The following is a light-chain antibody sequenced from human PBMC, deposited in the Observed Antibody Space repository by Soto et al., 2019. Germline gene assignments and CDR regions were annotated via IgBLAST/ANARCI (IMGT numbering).Light chain of an antibody. J-gene: IGLJ1*01. V-gene: IGLV2-14*01. CDR2: EVT. CDR1: SSDVGGFNY. CDR3: VSYTASSPYV. Sequence: QSVLTQPASVSGSPGQSIAISCTGTSSDVGGFNYVSWYQRHAGKAPKFMMYEVTSRPSGVSDRFSGSKSGNTASLTISGLQAQDEADYDCVSYTASSPYVFVTVTKVTDL.